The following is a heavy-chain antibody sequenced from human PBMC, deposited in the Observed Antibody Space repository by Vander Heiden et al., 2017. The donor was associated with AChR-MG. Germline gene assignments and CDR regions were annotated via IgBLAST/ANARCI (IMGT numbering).Heavy chain of an antibody. V-gene: IGHV5-51*01. J-gene: IGHJ6*02. CDR2: IYPGDSDT. D-gene: IGHD3-22*01. CDR1: GYSFTSYW. Sequence: EVQLVQSGAEVKKPGESLKISCKGSGYSFTSYWIGWVRQMPGKGLEWMGIIYPGDSDTRYSPSFQGQVTISADKSISTAYLQWSSLKASDTAMYYCARKSAKNLYYYDSSGPYGMDVWGQGTTVTVSS. CDR3: ARKSAKNLYYYDSSGPYGMDV.